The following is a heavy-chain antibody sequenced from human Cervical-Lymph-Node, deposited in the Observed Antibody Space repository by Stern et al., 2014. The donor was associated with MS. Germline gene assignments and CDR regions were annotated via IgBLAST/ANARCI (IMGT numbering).Heavy chain of an antibody. D-gene: IGHD3-9*01. CDR1: GGSFSSYD. J-gene: IGHJ4*02. V-gene: IGHV1-69*01. CDR3: VLTGYYPY. CDR2: IITLYGST. Sequence: DQLVESGPEVMQPGSSVKVSCKASGGSFSSYDVSWVRQAPGQGLEWMGRIITLYGSTNYADHLQGRVTITADESTTTVHMQLSSLRSDDTAVYYCVLTGYYPYWGQGTLVTVSS.